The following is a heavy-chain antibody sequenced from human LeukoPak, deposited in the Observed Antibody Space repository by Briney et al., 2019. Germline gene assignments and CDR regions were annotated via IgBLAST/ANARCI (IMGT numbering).Heavy chain of an antibody. J-gene: IGHJ4*01. CDR1: GGSVSSSSYY. V-gene: IGHV4-61*01. Sequence: SETLSLTCTVSGGSVSSSSYYWTWIRQPPGKRLEYIGYIYYSGSTNYNPSFKSRVTMSVDTSKNQFSLRLSSVTAADTAVYYCARDFPSGAAFDYWGQEPWSPSPQ. CDR3: ARDFPSGAAFDY. D-gene: IGHD3-10*01. CDR2: IYYSGST.